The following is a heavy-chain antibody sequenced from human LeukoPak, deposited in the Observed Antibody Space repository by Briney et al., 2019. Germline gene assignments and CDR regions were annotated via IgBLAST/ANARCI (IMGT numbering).Heavy chain of an antibody. D-gene: IGHD3-9*01. CDR2: ISGSGGST. J-gene: IGHJ5*02. CDR3: AKEALRYFDWLPSEWGADP. CDR1: GFTFSSYG. V-gene: IGHV3-23*01. Sequence: GGSLRLSCAASGFTFSSYGMSWVRQAPGKGLEWVSAISGSGGSTYYADSVKGRFTIPRDNSKNTLYLQMNSLRAEDTAVYYCAKEALRYFDWLPSEWGADPWGQGTLVTVSS.